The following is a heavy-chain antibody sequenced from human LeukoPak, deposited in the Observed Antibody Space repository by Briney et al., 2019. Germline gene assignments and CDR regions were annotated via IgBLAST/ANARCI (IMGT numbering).Heavy chain of an antibody. CDR3: AKGSIAVAGTIDY. D-gene: IGHD6-19*01. Sequence: GGSLRLSCAASGFTFRSYAMWWVRQAPGKGLEWVSAISGSGGSTYYADSVKGRFTISRDNSKNTLYLQMNSLRAEDTAVYYCAKGSIAVAGTIDYWGQGTLVTVSS. CDR2: ISGSGGST. J-gene: IGHJ4*02. CDR1: GFTFRSYA. V-gene: IGHV3-23*01.